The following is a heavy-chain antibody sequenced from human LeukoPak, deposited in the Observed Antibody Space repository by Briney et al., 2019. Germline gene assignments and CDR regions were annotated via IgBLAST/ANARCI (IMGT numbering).Heavy chain of an antibody. D-gene: IGHD2-15*01. CDR3: ARRYCSGGSCYPYFDY. CDR1: GGSISSGYY. J-gene: IGHJ4*02. Sequence: PSETLSLTCTVSGGSISSGYYWGWIRQPPGKGLEWIGSIYHSGSTYYNPSLKSRVTISVDTSKNQFSLKLSSVTAADTAVYYCARRYCSGGSCYPYFDYWGQGTLVTVSS. V-gene: IGHV4-38-2*02. CDR2: IYHSGST.